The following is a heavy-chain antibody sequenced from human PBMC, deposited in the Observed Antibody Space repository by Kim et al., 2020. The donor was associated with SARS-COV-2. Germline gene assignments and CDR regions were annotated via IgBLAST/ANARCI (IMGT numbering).Heavy chain of an antibody. D-gene: IGHD1-26*01. CDR3: AKEGGSYHYYYYYYMDV. J-gene: IGHJ6*03. V-gene: IGHV3-30*18. CDR2: ISYDGSNK. Sequence: GGSLRLSCAASGFTFSSYGMHWVRQAPGKGLEWVAVISYDGSNKYYADSVKGRFTISRDNSKNTLYLQMNSLRAEDTAVYYCAKEGGSYHYYYYYYMDVWGKGTTVTVSS. CDR1: GFTFSSYG.